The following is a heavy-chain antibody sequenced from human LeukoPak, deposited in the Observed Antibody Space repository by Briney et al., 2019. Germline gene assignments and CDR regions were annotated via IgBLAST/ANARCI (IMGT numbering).Heavy chain of an antibody. CDR1: GYTFTGYS. J-gene: IGHJ4*02. Sequence: ASVKVSCKTSGYTFTGYSMHWVRQAPGQGLEWMGWINPNTGGTNYAQKFQGRVTMTRDTSISTAYMDLSRLTSDDTAVYYCARDRFDWGPADHLFDYWGQGAQVTVSS. CDR3: ARDRFDWGPADHLFDY. CDR2: INPNTGGT. V-gene: IGHV1-2*02. D-gene: IGHD7-27*01.